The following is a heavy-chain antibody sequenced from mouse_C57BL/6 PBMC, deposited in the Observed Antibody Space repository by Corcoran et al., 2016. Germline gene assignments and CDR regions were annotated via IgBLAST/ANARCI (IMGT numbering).Heavy chain of an antibody. Sequence: DVQLQASGPGLVKPSQSLSLTCSVTGYSITSGYYWNWIRQFPGNKLEWMGYISYDGSNNYNPSLKNRISITRDTSKNQFFLKLNSVTTEDTATYYCARDPGNVPFAYWGQGTLVTVSA. V-gene: IGHV3-6*01. CDR3: ARDPGNVPFAY. CDR2: ISYDGSN. D-gene: IGHD2-1*01. J-gene: IGHJ3*01. CDR1: GYSITSGYY.